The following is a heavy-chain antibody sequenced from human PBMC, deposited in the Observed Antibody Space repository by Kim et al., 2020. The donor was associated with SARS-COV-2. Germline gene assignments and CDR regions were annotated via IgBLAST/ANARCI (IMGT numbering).Heavy chain of an antibody. J-gene: IGHJ6*02. D-gene: IGHD3-3*01. CDR1: GFTFSNAW. V-gene: IGHV3-15*01. Sequence: GGSLRLSCAASGFTFSNAWMSWVRQAPGKGLEWVGSIKSKTDGGTTDYAAPVKGRFTISRDDSKNPLYLQMNSMKTEDTAVYYCTTDPMYYDFCSGYSDPYYYYYGIDVWGQGTTVTVSS. CDR2: IKSKTDGGTT. CDR3: TTDPMYYDFCSGYSDPYYYYYGIDV.